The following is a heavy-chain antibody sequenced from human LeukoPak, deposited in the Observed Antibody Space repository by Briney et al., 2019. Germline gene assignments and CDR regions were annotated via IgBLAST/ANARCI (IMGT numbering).Heavy chain of an antibody. V-gene: IGHV1-2*02. CDR2: INPNSGGT. D-gene: IGHD1-1*01. J-gene: IGHJ6*03. Sequence: GASVKVSCKTSGYTFTGYYVHWVRQAPGQGLDWMGWINPNSGGTNYAQKFQGRVTMTRDTSISTAYMEVSRLRSDDTAMFYCARATGSVDYYYMDVWGKGTTVTVSS. CDR1: GYTFTGYY. CDR3: ARATGSVDYYYMDV.